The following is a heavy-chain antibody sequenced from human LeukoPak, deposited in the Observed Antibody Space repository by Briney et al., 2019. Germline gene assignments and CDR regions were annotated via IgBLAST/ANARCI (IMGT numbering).Heavy chain of an antibody. J-gene: IGHJ3*02. Sequence: SSETLSLTCAVYGGSFSGYYWNWIRQAPGKGLEWIGEINHSGSTNYNPSLKSRLTMSVDTSKNQFSLKLTSVTAADTAVYYCARVPVGSGSGYSMWLAFDIWGQGTMVTVSS. CDR1: GGSFSGYY. V-gene: IGHV4-34*01. D-gene: IGHD3-22*01. CDR3: ARVPVGSGSGYSMWLAFDI. CDR2: INHSGST.